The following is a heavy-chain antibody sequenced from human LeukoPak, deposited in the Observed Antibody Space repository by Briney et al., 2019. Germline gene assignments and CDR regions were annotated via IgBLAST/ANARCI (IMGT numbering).Heavy chain of an antibody. J-gene: IGHJ2*01. Sequence: SETLSLTYTVSGASISNYYWSWIRQPAGKGLEWIGRISTSGSTNYNPSLNSRVTMSVDTSKNQFSLKLTSVTAADTALYYCARGIWEMATIPYWYFDIWGRGTLVTVSS. CDR2: ISTSGST. V-gene: IGHV4-4*07. D-gene: IGHD5-24*01. CDR3: ARGIWEMATIPYWYFDI. CDR1: GASISNYY.